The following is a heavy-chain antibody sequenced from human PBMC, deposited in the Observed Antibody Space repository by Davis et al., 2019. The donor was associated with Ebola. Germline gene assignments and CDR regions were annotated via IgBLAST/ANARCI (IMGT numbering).Heavy chain of an antibody. V-gene: IGHV3-7*01. Sequence: GESLKISCAASGFTFSSYWMSWVRQAPGKGLEWVANIKQDGSEKYYVDSVKGRFTISRDNSKNTPYLQMNSLRAEDTAVYYCARDGTDPGALYYYYGMDIWGQGTTVTVSS. CDR1: GFTFSSYW. CDR3: ARDGTDPGALYYYYGMDI. CDR2: IKQDGSEK. J-gene: IGHJ6*02. D-gene: IGHD2-8*02.